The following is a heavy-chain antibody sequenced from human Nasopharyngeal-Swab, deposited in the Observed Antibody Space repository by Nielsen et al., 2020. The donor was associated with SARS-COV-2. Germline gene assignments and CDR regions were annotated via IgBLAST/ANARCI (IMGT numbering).Heavy chain of an antibody. V-gene: IGHV3-7*01. CDR1: GFTFSSYW. CDR2: IKQDGSEK. Sequence: GESLKISCAASGFTFSSYWMSWVRQAPGKGLEWVANIKQDGSEKYYVDSVKGRFTISRDNAKNSLYLQMNSLRAEDTAVYYCARGGHLYDSSGYFHAFDIWGQGTMATVSS. J-gene: IGHJ3*02. CDR3: ARGGHLYDSSGYFHAFDI. D-gene: IGHD3-22*01.